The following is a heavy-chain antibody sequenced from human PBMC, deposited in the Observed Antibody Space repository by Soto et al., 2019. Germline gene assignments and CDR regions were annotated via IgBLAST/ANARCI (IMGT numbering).Heavy chain of an antibody. D-gene: IGHD2-15*01. V-gene: IGHV3-30*18. CDR3: AKVVAGVDYYYGMDV. Sequence: GGSLRLSCAASGFTFSSYGMHWVRQAPGKGLEWVAVISYDGSNKYYADSVKGRFTISRDNSKNTLYLQMNSLRAEDTAVYYCAKVVAGVDYYYGMDVWGQGTTVTVSS. CDR1: GFTFSSYG. CDR2: ISYDGSNK. J-gene: IGHJ6*02.